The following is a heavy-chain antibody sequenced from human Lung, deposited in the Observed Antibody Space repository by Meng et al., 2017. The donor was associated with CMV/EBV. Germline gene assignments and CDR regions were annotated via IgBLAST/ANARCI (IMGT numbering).Heavy chain of an antibody. CDR2: ISAVIDNT. V-gene: IGHV3-23*01. CDR3: AKGLGTTGWYSPLDS. Sequence: LTXAASGFTFNKYAMTWVRQAPGKGLEWVSIISAVIDNTYYADSVKGRFTLSRDNSMNTLYLQMHSLRAEDTAIYFCAKGLGTTGWYSPLDSWGRGTLVTVSS. CDR1: GFTFNKYA. D-gene: IGHD6-19*01. J-gene: IGHJ4*02.